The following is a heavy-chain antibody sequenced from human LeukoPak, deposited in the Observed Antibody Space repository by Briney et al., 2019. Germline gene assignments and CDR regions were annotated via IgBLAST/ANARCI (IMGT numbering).Heavy chain of an antibody. Sequence: SETLSLTCTVSGGSISSYYWSWIRQPPGKGLEWIGYIYYSGSTNYNPSLKSRVTISVDTSKDQFSLKLSSVTAADTAVYYCARPGVGSGRYGAFDIWGQGTMVTVSS. CDR3: ARPGVGSGRYGAFDI. CDR1: GGSISSYY. J-gene: IGHJ3*02. CDR2: IYYSGST. V-gene: IGHV4-59*08. D-gene: IGHD5-18*01.